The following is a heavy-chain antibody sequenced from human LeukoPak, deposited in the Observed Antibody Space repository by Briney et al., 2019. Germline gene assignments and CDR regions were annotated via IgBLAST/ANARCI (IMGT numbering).Heavy chain of an antibody. CDR1: GGSFSSNV. V-gene: IGHV4-59*01. CDR2: IHYSGST. J-gene: IGHJ5*01. CDR3: ARLVWLGESPGSWFDS. D-gene: IGHD3-10*01. Sequence: PVLLYFTCHRNGGSFSSNVWSWVRQIPGKGLEWIGYIHYSGSTNYNLSLKSRVTISPDTSKNQLFLKLNSVTAADTAVYYCARLVWLGESPGSWFDSWGQGTLVTVSS.